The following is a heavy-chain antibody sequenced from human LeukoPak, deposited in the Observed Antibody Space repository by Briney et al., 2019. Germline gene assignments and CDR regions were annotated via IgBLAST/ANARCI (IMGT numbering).Heavy chain of an antibody. J-gene: IGHJ4*02. CDR3: ARWKSLKGTFDY. Sequence: GGSLRLSCEASGFTFSSYAMNWVRQAPGKGLEWVAVISYDGNKKYYADSVEGRFTISRDNSKNTLYLQMNSLRAEDTAVYYCARWKSLKGTFDYWGQGTLVTVSS. CDR1: GFTFSSYA. V-gene: IGHV3-30*04. D-gene: IGHD1-7*01. CDR2: ISYDGNKK.